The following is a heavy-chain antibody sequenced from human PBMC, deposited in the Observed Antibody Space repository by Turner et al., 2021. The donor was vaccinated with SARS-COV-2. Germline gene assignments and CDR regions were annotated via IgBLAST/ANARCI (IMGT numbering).Heavy chain of an antibody. CDR2: ITSDGTST. Sequence: EVQLVESGGGLVQPGGSLRLSCAASGFTFRNYWMHWVRQAPGGGLVCVSHITSDGTSTSYADAVKGRFTISRDNAKNTLYLQMNSLGAEDTAVYYCARDGDGTVDLDYWGQGTLVTVSS. J-gene: IGHJ4*02. D-gene: IGHD1-7*01. CDR3: ARDGDGTVDLDY. V-gene: IGHV3-74*01. CDR1: GFTFRNYW.